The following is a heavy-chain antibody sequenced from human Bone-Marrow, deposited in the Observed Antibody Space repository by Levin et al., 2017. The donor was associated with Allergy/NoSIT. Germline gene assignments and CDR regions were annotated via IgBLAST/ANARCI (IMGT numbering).Heavy chain of an antibody. V-gene: IGHV4-59*08. D-gene: IGHD1-26*01. CDR1: GGSISRYY. Sequence: SETLSLTCTVSGGSISRYYWSWIRQPPGKGLEWIGYIYYTGGTNHNPSLKSRVTTSVDTSKNQFSLKLNSVTAADTAVYYCARLPVGATPGPECAFDIWGQGTMVTVSS. CDR2: IYYTGGT. CDR3: ARLPVGATPGPECAFDI. J-gene: IGHJ3*02.